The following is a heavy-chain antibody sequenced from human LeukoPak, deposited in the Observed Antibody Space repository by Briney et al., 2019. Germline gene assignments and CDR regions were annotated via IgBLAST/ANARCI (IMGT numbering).Heavy chain of an antibody. CDR3: ASFGGSGSYYPFDY. CDR2: IVPTLPLA. Sequence: ASVKVSCKASGGTFNTFALTWVRQAPGQGLEWMGRIVPTLPLANYAQKFQGRVTITADESTSTAYMELSSLRSEDTAVYYCASFGGSGSYYPFDYWGQGTLVTVSS. V-gene: IGHV1-69*04. D-gene: IGHD3-10*01. J-gene: IGHJ4*02. CDR1: GGTFNTFA.